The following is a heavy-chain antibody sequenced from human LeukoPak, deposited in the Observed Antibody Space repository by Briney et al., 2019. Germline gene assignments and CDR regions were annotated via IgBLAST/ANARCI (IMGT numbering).Heavy chain of an antibody. CDR3: AAGGSGSYPYDAFDI. D-gene: IGHD3-10*01. J-gene: IGHJ3*02. CDR2: IYYSGST. CDR1: GGSVSSGSYY. V-gene: IGHV4-61*01. Sequence: SETLSLACTVSGGSVSSGSYYWSWIRQPPGKGLEWIGYIYYSGSTNYNPSLKSRVTISVDTSKNQFSLKLSSVTAADTAVYYCAAGGSGSYPYDAFDIWGQGTMVTVSS.